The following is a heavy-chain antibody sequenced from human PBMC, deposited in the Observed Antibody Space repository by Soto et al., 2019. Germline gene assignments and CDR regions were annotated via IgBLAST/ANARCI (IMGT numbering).Heavy chain of an antibody. Sequence: LRLSFAASVFTFSNYWMTWVRQAPGNGLEWVANINQDGGEKYYVDSVRGRFAVSRDNAKNSLFLQMNSLRADDTAVYYCARAPSDSTGKYLYFDYWGQGTLVTVSS. CDR3: ARAPSDSTGKYLYFDY. CDR2: INQDGGEK. J-gene: IGHJ4*02. V-gene: IGHV3-7*03. D-gene: IGHD2-8*02. CDR1: VFTFSNYW.